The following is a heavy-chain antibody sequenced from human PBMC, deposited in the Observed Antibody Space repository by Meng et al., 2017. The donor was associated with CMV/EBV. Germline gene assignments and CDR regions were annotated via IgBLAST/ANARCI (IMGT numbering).Heavy chain of an antibody. Sequence: ASVNVSCKASGYTFTGYYMHWVRQAPGQGLEWMGWINPNSGGTNDAQKLQGRVTMTRETSISTVYLELSRLRSDDTAVYYCARGGEDIVVVPAAILFDYWGQGTLVTVSS. CDR3: ARGGEDIVVVPAAILFDY. CDR1: GYTFTGYY. D-gene: IGHD2-2*01. J-gene: IGHJ4*02. CDR2: INPNSGGT. V-gene: IGHV1-2*02.